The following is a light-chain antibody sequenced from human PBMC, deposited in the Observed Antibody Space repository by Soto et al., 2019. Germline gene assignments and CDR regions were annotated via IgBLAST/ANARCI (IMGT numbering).Light chain of an antibody. J-gene: IGKJ1*01. CDR1: QSVSSSY. Sequence: EIVLTQSPGTLSLSPGERVTLSCRASQSVSSSYLAWYQQKPGQAPRLLIYGASSRATGIPDRFSGSGSGTDFTLTISRLEPEDFAVYYCQQYGSSPPATFGQGTKVEIK. V-gene: IGKV3-20*01. CDR3: QQYGSSPPAT. CDR2: GAS.